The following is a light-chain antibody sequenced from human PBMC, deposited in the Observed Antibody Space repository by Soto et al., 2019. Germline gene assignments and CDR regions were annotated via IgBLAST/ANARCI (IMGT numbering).Light chain of an antibody. J-gene: IGLJ3*02. V-gene: IGLV1-40*01. CDR2: GNN. Sequence: QSVLTQPPSVSGAPGQRVTISCTGSRSNIGAGYDVHWYQQVTGPAPKLLIYGNNNRPSGVPDRFSGSKSGTSASLAITGLQAEDEADYYCQSYDSSLSAWVFGGGTKLTVL. CDR3: QSYDSSLSAWV. CDR1: RSNIGAGYD.